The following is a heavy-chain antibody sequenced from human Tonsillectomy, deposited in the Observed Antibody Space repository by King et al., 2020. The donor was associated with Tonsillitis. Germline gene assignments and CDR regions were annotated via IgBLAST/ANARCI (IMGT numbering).Heavy chain of an antibody. D-gene: IGHD3-3*01. J-gene: IGHJ4*02. CDR3: TRGYYDFWSGYYTGYFDY. V-gene: IGHV3-49*04. CDR2: IRSKAYGGTT. CDR1: GFTFGDYA. Sequence: VQLVESGGGLIQPGRSLRLSCTASGFTFGDYAVSWVRQAPGKGLEWVGCIRSKAYGGTTEYAASVEGRFTISRDDAKSIAYLQMSSLKTEDTAVYYCTRGYYDFWSGYYTGYFDYWGQGTLVTVSS.